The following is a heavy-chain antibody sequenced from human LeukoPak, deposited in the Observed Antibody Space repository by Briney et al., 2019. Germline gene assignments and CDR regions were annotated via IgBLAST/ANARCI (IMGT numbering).Heavy chain of an antibody. J-gene: IGHJ4*03. Sequence: PGGSLRLSCAVSGFTFSNAWVSWVRQATGKGLEWDGRIKSKTDGRTTDYAAPVKGQFTISRDDSKNTLYLQMNSLKTEDTAVYYCTAGGWVQFWGHGALVTVSS. CDR2: IKSKTDGRTT. D-gene: IGHD5-18*01. CDR3: TAGGWVQF. V-gene: IGHV3-15*01. CDR1: GFTFSNAW.